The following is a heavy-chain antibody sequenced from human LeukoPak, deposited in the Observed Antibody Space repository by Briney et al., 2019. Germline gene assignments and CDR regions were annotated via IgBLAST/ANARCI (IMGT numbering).Heavy chain of an antibody. J-gene: IGHJ4*02. V-gene: IGHV1-69*02. CDR2: IIPLLGIA. D-gene: IGHD2-2*01. Sequence: SSVRVSCKASGGTFSSYTISWVRQAPGQGLEWMGRIIPLLGIANYAQKFQGRVTITADKSTSTAYMELSSLRSEDTAVYYCAQTFRICSSTSCSKPLDYWGQGTLVTVSS. CDR1: GGTFSSYT. CDR3: AQTFRICSSTSCSKPLDY.